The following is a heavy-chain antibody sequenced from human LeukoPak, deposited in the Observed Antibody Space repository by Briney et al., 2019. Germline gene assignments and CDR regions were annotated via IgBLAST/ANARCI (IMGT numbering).Heavy chain of an antibody. D-gene: IGHD5-18*01. CDR2: VSYDGSNK. V-gene: IGHV3-30*15. CDR3: ARARVRGYSYGSSDY. Sequence: PGGSLRLSCAASGFSFGYYAMHWVRQAPGKGLEWVAAVSYDGSNKNYADSVKGRFTISRDNSKNTLYLQMSSLRVEDTAVYYRARARVRGYSYGSSDYWGQGILVTVSS. J-gene: IGHJ4*02. CDR1: GFSFGYYA.